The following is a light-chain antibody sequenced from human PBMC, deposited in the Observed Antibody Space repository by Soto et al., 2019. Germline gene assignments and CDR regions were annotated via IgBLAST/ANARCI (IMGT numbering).Light chain of an antibody. CDR2: EVS. J-gene: IGLJ1*01. CDR3: SSYTTGSTLPWV. Sequence: QSVLSQPASVSGSPGQSITISCTGTSSDIGRYNYVSWYQQHPGMAPQLLIYEVSDRPSGVSNRFSGSKSGNTASLTISGLQVEDEAVYYCSSYTTGSTLPWVFGTGTKVTVL. V-gene: IGLV2-14*01. CDR1: SSDIGRYNY.